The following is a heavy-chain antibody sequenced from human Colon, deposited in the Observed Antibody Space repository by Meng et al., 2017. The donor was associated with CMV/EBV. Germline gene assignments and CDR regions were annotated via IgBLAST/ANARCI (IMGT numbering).Heavy chain of an antibody. CDR1: GFSFGSYG. CDR3: AKNLFVPPAIMSVFAPNDY. J-gene: IGHJ4*02. D-gene: IGHD2-2*02. V-gene: IGHV3-30*02. Sequence: GESLKISCIASGFSFGSYGMHWVRQAPGKGLECVAFIRFDGSKKYYADSVKGRFTISRDNAKNTLFLQISGLGAEDTAVYYCAKNLFVPPAIMSVFAPNDYWGQGMLVTVSS. CDR2: IRFDGSKK.